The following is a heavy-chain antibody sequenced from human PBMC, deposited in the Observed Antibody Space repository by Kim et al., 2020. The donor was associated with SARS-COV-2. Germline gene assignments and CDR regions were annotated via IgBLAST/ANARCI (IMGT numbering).Heavy chain of an antibody. CDR3: TRDDHYDILSCYYDDY. V-gene: IGHV3-49*03. D-gene: IGHD3-9*01. Sequence: GGSLRLSCTASGFTFGDYAMSWFRQAPGKGLEWVGCIRSKAYGGTTEYAASVKGRFTISRDDYKSIAYLQINSQETEDTAVYYCTRDDHYDILSCYYDDYWGQGSLVTVSS. CDR1: GFTFGDYA. CDR2: IRSKAYGGTT. J-gene: IGHJ4*02.